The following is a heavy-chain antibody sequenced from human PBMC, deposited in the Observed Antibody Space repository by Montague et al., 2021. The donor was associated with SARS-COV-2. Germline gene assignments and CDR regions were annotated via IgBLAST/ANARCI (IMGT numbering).Heavy chain of an antibody. CDR2: IYNDGST. CDR3: ARDRSGYLDY. D-gene: IGHD1-26*01. V-gene: IGHV3-53*04. CDR1: GFTVSSNY. Sequence: SLRLSCSASGFTVSSNYMSWARQAPGKGLEWVSVIYNDGSTYYAXSVKGRFTISRHNSKNTLYLQMNSLRAEDTAMYYCARDRSGYLDYWGQGTLVTVSS. J-gene: IGHJ4*02.